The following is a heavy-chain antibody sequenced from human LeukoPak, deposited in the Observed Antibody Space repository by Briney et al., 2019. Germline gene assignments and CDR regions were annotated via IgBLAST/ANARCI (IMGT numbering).Heavy chain of an antibody. CDR3: ARVFGGVMDY. J-gene: IGHJ4*02. V-gene: IGHV4-59*01. CDR1: GGSISGYH. Sequence: SETLSLTCTVSGGSISGYHWSWIRQPPGKRLEWTGYIYYSGSTNYNPSLKSRVTISIDTSKNQFSLKLTSVTAADTAVYYCARVFGGVMDYWGQGTLVTVSS. D-gene: IGHD3-16*01. CDR2: IYYSGST.